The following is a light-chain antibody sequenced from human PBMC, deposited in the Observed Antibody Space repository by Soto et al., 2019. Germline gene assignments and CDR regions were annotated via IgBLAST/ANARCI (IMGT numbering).Light chain of an antibody. CDR2: SNN. Sequence: QSVLTQPPSASGTPGQRVTISCSGSSSNIGSNTVNWYQQLPGTAPKLLIYSNNQRPSGVPDRFSGSKSGTSASLAISGLQSEDEADYYCAAWDDSLNGLWVFGGGTKVTV. V-gene: IGLV1-44*01. J-gene: IGLJ3*02. CDR1: SSNIGSNT. CDR3: AAWDDSLNGLWV.